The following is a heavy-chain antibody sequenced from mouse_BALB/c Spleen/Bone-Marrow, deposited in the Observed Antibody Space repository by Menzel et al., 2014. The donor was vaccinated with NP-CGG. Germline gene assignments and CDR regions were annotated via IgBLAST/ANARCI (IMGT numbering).Heavy chain of an antibody. J-gene: IGHJ2*01. V-gene: IGHV1-54*01. CDR1: GYAFTNYL. CDR2: INPGSGGS. D-gene: IGHD1-1*01. Sequence: QVQLQQSGAELVRPGTSVKVSCKAFGYAFTNYLIEWVKQRPGQGLEWIGVINPGSGGSNNNEKFKGKATLTADKSSSTAYMQLSSLTSDDSAVYFCARSTTVKDYFDYWGQGTTLTVSS. CDR3: ARSTTVKDYFDY.